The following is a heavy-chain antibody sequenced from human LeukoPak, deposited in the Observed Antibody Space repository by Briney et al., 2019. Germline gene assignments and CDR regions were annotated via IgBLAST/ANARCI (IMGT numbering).Heavy chain of an antibody. CDR1: GYNFKAYA. D-gene: IGHD6-19*01. J-gene: IGHJ6*02. CDR2: ISPGTGHT. CDR3: ARDGPAGTVYYYSGMDV. Sequence: SVKVSCKASGYNFKAYAISWVRQAPGQGLEWLAWISPGTGHTLRGDKRVTVTTDTSTSTAYMELRRLTSDDTAVYYCARDGPAGTVYYYSGMDVWGQGTTVTVSS. V-gene: IGHV1-18*01.